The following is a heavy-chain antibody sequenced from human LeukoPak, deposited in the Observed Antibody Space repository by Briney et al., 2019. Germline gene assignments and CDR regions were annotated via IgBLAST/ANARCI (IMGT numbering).Heavy chain of an antibody. CDR2: IIPIFGTA. V-gene: IGHV1-69*01. Sequence: SVKVSCKASGGTFSSYAISWVRQAPGQGLEWMGGIIPIFGTANYAQKFQGRVTITADESTSTAYMELSSLRSEDTAVYYCASHVYYYDSSGFSQFDYWGQGTLVTVSS. D-gene: IGHD3-22*01. CDR3: ASHVYYYDSSGFSQFDY. CDR1: GGTFSSYA. J-gene: IGHJ4*02.